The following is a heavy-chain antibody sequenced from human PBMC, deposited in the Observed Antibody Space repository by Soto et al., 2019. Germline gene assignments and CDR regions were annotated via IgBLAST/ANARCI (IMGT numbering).Heavy chain of an antibody. CDR3: TRRDYGDYDYFDS. D-gene: IGHD4-17*01. Sequence: QVQLVQSGVEVKRPGASVRLFCKASGYTFSSYYIHWVRQAPGQGLEWMGMGNPSTGAAPYAQKFQGRLTLTRDMSTRTVFMELNSLRSDDTAVYYCTRRDYGDYDYFDSWGQGTLVAVS. CDR2: GNPSTGAA. CDR1: GYTFSSYY. J-gene: IGHJ4*02. V-gene: IGHV1-46*01.